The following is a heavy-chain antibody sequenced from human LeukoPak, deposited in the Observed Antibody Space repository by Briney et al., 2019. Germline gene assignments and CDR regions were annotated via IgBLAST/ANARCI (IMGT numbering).Heavy chain of an antibody. J-gene: IGHJ4*02. Sequence: GGSLRLSCAASGFTFSSYGMHWVRQAPGKGLEWVAVIWYDGSNKYYADSVKGRFTISRDNSKNTLYLQMNSLRAEDTAVYYCARHGHDTGNFYAHFDYWGQGTLVTVSS. CDR1: GFTFSSYG. D-gene: IGHD1-26*01. CDR3: ARHGHDTGNFYAHFDY. V-gene: IGHV3-33*01. CDR2: IWYDGSNK.